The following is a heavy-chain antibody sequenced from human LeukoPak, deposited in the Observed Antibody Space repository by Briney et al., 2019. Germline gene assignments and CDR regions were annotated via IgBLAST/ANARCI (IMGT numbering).Heavy chain of an antibody. CDR2: ISGGTT. CDR1: GFTFGDYL. J-gene: IGHJ4*02. V-gene: IGHV3-49*03. CDR3: SRGSGWLSVY. D-gene: IGHD6-19*01. Sequence: GRSLRLSCTASGFTFGDYLMSWFRQAPGKGLEWIGFISGGTTEYAASVKGRFTFSRDDSTSIAYLQMNSLTTEDTAVYYCSRGSGWLSVYWGQGTLVTVSS.